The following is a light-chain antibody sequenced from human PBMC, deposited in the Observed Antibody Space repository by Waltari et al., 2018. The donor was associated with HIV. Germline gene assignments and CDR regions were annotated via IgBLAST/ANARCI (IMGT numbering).Light chain of an antibody. CDR3: AAWDDSLRGV. CDR2: SKN. Sequence: QSVLTQPPSASGTPGQRVTISCSGSSSNIGSNTVNWYQQLPGTAPKLLIYSKNLRPSGVPDRFSGSRSGTSASLAISGLQSEDEAYYYCAAWDDSLRGVFGGGTKLTVL. V-gene: IGLV1-44*01. CDR1: SSNIGSNT. J-gene: IGLJ2*01.